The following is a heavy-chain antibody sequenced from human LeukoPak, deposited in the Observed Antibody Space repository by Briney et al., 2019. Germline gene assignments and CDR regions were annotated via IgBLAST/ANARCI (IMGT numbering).Heavy chain of an antibody. Sequence: GGSLRLSCAASGFTVSSNYMTWVRQAPGKGLEWVAVIWYDGSNKYYVDSVKGRLTISRDNSKNTLYLQMNSLRAEDTAVYYCAKGNDYYDSSGYDFDYWGQGTLVTVSS. J-gene: IGHJ4*02. V-gene: IGHV3-33*06. D-gene: IGHD3-22*01. CDR1: GFTVSSNY. CDR2: IWYDGSNK. CDR3: AKGNDYYDSSGYDFDY.